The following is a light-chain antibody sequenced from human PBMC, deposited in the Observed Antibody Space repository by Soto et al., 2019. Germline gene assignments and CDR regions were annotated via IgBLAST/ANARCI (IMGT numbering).Light chain of an antibody. CDR2: DAS. Sequence: EIVLTQSPATLSLSPGERATLYCRASQSVSSYLAWYQQRPGQAPRLLIYDASDRATGIPARFSGSGSGTDFTLTISRLEPEDFAVYYCQHRSSWPLTFGGGTKVDIK. CDR1: QSVSSY. V-gene: IGKV3-11*01. CDR3: QHRSSWPLT. J-gene: IGKJ4*01.